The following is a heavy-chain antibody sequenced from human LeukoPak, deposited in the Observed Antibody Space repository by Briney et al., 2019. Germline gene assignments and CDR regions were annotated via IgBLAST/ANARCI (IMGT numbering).Heavy chain of an antibody. Sequence: PGGSLSPSCAPSGFMVSSDEMNWVRQAPGKGLEWVSYISTRGGTIYYADSVKGRFTISRDNAKNSLYLQMNSLRAEDTAVYYCARDSYSGRTQDYWGQGTLVTVSS. CDR3: ARDSYSGRTQDY. CDR1: GFMVSSDE. CDR2: ISTRGGTI. D-gene: IGHD2-15*01. J-gene: IGHJ4*02. V-gene: IGHV3-48*03.